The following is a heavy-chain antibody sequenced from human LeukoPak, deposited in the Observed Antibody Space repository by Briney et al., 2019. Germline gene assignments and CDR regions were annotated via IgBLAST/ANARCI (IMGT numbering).Heavy chain of an antibody. V-gene: IGHV4-59*01. D-gene: IGHD2-15*01. CDR1: GGSISSYY. Sequence: SEALSLTCTVSGGSISSYYWSWIRQPPGKGLEWIGYIYYSGSTNYNPSLKSRVTISVDTSKNQFSLKLSSVTAADTAVYYCAREGRYCSGGSCRNWFDPWGQGTLVTVSS. CDR2: IYYSGST. J-gene: IGHJ5*02. CDR3: AREGRYCSGGSCRNWFDP.